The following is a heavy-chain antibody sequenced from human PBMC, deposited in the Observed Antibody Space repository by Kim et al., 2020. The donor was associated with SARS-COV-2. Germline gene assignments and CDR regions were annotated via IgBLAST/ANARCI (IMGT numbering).Heavy chain of an antibody. Sequence: SETLSLTCTVSGGSISSSSYYWGWIRQPPGKGLEWIGSIYYSGSTYYNPSLKSRVTISVDTSKNQFSLKLSSVTAADTAVYYCARQGEYFDYWGQGTLVTVSS. J-gene: IGHJ4*02. CDR2: IYYSGST. V-gene: IGHV4-39*01. D-gene: IGHD3-16*01. CDR1: GGSISSSSYY. CDR3: ARQGEYFDY.